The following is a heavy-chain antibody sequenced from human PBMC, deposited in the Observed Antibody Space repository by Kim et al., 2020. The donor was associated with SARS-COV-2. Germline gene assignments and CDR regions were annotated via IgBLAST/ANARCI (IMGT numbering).Heavy chain of an antibody. CDR2: TSYDGSNK. J-gene: IGHJ6*02. CDR3: ARDRDWNPFYGMDV. Sequence: GGSLRLSCAASGFTFSSYAMHWVRQAPGKGLEWVAVTSYDGSNKNYADSVKGRFTISRDNSKNTLYLQMNSLRAEDTAVYYCARDRDWNPFYGMDVWGQGTTVTVSS. CDR1: GFTFSSYA. D-gene: IGHD1-1*01. V-gene: IGHV3-30*04.